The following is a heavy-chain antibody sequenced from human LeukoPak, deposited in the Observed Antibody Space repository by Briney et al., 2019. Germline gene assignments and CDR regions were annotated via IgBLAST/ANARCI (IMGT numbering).Heavy chain of an antibody. J-gene: IGHJ4*02. V-gene: IGHV1-69*04. CDR1: GGTFSSYA. Sequence: SVKVSCKASGGTFSSYAISWVRQAPGQGLEWMGRIIPILGIANYAQKFQGRVTITADKSTSTAYMELSSLRSEDTAVYYCARDLELTSGTTGYFDYWGQGTLVTVSS. CDR2: IIPILGIA. D-gene: IGHD1-1*01. CDR3: ARDLELTSGTTGYFDY.